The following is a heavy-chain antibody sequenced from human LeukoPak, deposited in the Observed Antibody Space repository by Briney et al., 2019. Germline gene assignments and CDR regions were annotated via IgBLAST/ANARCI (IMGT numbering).Heavy chain of an antibody. D-gene: IGHD3-10*01. Sequence: SETLSLTCTVSGGSISSGDYYWSWIRQPPGKGLEWIGYIYYSGSTYYNPSLKSRVTISVDTSKNQFSLKLSSVTAADTAVYYCARLRRVRGVYYFDYWGQGTPVTVSS. CDR2: IYYSGST. J-gene: IGHJ4*02. CDR3: ARLRRVRGVYYFDY. V-gene: IGHV4-30-4*01. CDR1: GGSISSGDYY.